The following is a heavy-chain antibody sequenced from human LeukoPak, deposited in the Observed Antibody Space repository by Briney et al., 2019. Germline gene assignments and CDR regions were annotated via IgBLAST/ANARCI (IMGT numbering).Heavy chain of an antibody. V-gene: IGHV4-4*07. J-gene: IGHJ4*02. D-gene: IGHD3-10*01. CDR1: GGSISSYY. CDR2: IYTSGST. CDR3: ARMVPPRNYYGSGSYDY. Sequence: SETLSLTCTVSGGSISSYYCSWIRQPAGKGLEWIGRIYTSGSTNYNPSLKSRVTMSVDTSKNQFSLKLSSVTAADTAVYYCARMVPPRNYYGSGSYDYWGQGTLVTVSS.